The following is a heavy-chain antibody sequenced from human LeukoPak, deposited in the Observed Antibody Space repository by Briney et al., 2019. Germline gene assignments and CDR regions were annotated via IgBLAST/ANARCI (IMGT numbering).Heavy chain of an antibody. D-gene: IGHD2-15*01. CDR2: INPNSGGT. V-gene: IGHV1-2*04. CDR3: ARGVCSGGSCYSPYYYYGMDV. CDR1: GYTFTGYY. J-gene: IGHJ6*02. Sequence: DSVKVSCKASGYTFTGYYMHWVRQAPGQGLEWMGWINPNSGGTNYAQKFQGWVTMTRDTSISTAYMELSRLRSDDTAVYYCARGVCSGGSCYSPYYYYGMDVWGQGTTVTVSS.